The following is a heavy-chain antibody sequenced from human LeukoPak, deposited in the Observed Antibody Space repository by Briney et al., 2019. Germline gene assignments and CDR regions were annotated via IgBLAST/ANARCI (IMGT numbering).Heavy chain of an antibody. J-gene: IGHJ3*02. CDR2: ISGSGGTT. V-gene: IGHV3-23*01. D-gene: IGHD6-13*01. CDR3: AKSQQVVHDAFDI. CDR1: GFTFSSYA. Sequence: GGSLRLSCAASGFTFSSYAMTWVRKAPGKGLEWVSAISGSGGTTYYADSLKGRFTISRDNSKNTLYLQMNSLRAEDTAVYYCAKSQQVVHDAFDIWGQGTMVTVSS.